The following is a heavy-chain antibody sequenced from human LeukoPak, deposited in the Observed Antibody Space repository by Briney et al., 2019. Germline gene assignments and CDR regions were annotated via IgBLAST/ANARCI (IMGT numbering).Heavy chain of an antibody. J-gene: IGHJ1*01. CDR2: IKSKTDGGTT. CDR1: GFTFSNAW. V-gene: IGHV3-15*01. CDR3: ARSRYDSSGYPIR. Sequence: GGSLRLSCAASGFTFSNAWMSWVRQAPGKGLEWVGRIKSKTDGGTTDYAAPVKGRFTISRDDSKNTLYLQMNSLRAEDTAVYYCARSRYDSSGYPIRWGQGTLVTVSS. D-gene: IGHD3-22*01.